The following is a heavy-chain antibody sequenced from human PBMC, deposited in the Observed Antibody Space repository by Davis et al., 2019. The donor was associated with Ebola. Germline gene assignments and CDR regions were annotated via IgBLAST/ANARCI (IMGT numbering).Heavy chain of an antibody. V-gene: IGHV3-21*01. CDR2: ISSSSSYI. CDR3: ARENLFIAAAGFDY. D-gene: IGHD6-13*01. CDR1: GFTFSSYS. J-gene: IGHJ4*02. Sequence: PGGSLRLSCAASGFTFSSYSMNWVRQAPGKGLEWVSSISSSSSYIYYADSVKGRFTISRDNAKNSLYLQMNSLRAEDTAVYYCARENLFIAAAGFDYWGQGTLVTVSS.